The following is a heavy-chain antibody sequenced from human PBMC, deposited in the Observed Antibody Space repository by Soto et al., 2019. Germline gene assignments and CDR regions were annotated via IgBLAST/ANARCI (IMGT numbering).Heavy chain of an antibody. D-gene: IGHD3-10*01. CDR3: ARDLGDATCFDY. J-gene: IGHJ4*02. Sequence: PWGSLRVSCAASGCTFSNFSMNWVRKAPGKGLEWVSYISSSSSTIYYADSVKGRFTISRDNAKNSLYLQMNSLRAEATAVYSCARDLGDATCFDYWGQGSLDTVSS. V-gene: IGHV3-48*01. CDR1: GCTFSNFS. CDR2: ISSSSSTI.